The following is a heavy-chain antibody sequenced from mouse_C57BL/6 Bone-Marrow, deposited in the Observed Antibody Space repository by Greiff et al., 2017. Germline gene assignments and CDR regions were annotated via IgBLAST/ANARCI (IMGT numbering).Heavy chain of an antibody. D-gene: IGHD3-2*02. J-gene: IGHJ2*01. CDR1: GYAFSSSW. V-gene: IGHV1-82*01. CDR3: ARESAQAHFDY. CDR2: IYPGDGAT. Sequence: QVQLQQSGPELVQPGASVKISCKASGYAFSSSWMNWVKQRPGKGLEWIGRIYPGDGATNYNGKFKGKATLTADKSSSTAYMQLSSLTSEDSAFYFGARESAQAHFDYWGQGTTLTVSS.